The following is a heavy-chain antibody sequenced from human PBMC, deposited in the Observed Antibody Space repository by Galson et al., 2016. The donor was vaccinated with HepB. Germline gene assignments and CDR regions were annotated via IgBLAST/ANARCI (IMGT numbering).Heavy chain of an antibody. V-gene: IGHV4-4*02. J-gene: IGHJ4*02. CDR3: ARGPGGYFAS. Sequence: ETLSLTCAVSGGSISSFNWWNWVRQPPGRGLEWIGEIFHSGSPNYNPSLKSRVTISVDKSKNHFSLSLSSVTAADTAIYYCARGPGGYFASWGQGTLVTVSS. CDR1: GGSISSFNW. D-gene: IGHD3-16*01. CDR2: IFHSGSP.